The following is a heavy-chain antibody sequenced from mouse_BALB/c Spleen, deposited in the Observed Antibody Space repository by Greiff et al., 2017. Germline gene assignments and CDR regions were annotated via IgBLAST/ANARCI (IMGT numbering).Heavy chain of an antibody. D-gene: IGHD1-1*01. J-gene: IGHJ3*01. V-gene: IGHV3-2*02. Sequence: EVHLVESGPGLVKPSQSLSLTCTVTGYSITSDYAWNWIRQFPGNKLEWMGYISYSGSTSYNPSLKSRISITRDTSKNQFFLQLNSVTTEDTATYYCARDYYGSSPFAYWGQGTLVTVSA. CDR1: GYSITSDYA. CDR3: ARDYYGSSPFAY. CDR2: ISYSGST.